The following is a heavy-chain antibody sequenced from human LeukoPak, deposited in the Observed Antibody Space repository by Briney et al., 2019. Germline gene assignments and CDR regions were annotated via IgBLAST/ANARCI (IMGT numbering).Heavy chain of an antibody. CDR1: GGSISSSSYY. V-gene: IGHV4-39*07. CDR2: IYYSGST. CDR3: ARDRMVDRGFDP. J-gene: IGHJ5*02. Sequence: SETLSLTCTVSGGSISSSSYYWGWIRQPPGKGLEWIGSIYYSGSTYYNPSLKSRVTISVDTSKNQFSLKLSSVTAADTAVYYCARDRMVDRGFDPWGQGTLVTVSS. D-gene: IGHD2-15*01.